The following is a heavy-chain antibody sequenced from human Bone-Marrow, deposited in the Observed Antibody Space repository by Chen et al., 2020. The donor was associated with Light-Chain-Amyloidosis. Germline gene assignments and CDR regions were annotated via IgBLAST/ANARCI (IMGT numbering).Heavy chain of an antibody. CDR1: GFTFTTYW. V-gene: IGHV3-74*01. J-gene: IGHJ3*01. D-gene: IGHD3-9*01. CDR2: INNDGSGT. CDR3: ARGGLDHAFDV. Sequence: EVQLVESGGGLVQPGGSLRLSCSASGFTFTTYWMHWVRQAPWRGLVWVSRINNDGSGTLYADSLKGRFTVSRDNARNTLYLQMNSLGAEDTAVYYCARGGLDHAFDVWCQGTRVTVSS.